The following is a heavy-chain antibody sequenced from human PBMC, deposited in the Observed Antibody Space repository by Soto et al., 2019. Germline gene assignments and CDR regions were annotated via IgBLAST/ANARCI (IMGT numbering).Heavy chain of an antibody. V-gene: IGHV1-46*01. J-gene: IGHJ6*02. CDR2: INPSSGST. Sequence: ASVKVSCKASGYTFTGYYMHWVRQAPGQGLEWMGIINPSSGSTSYAQKFQGRVTMTRDTSTSTVYMELSSLRSEDTAVYYCAVRSRVDTAMVTVPYYYYGMDVWGQGTTVTVSS. D-gene: IGHD5-18*01. CDR1: GYTFTGYY. CDR3: AVRSRVDTAMVTVPYYYYGMDV.